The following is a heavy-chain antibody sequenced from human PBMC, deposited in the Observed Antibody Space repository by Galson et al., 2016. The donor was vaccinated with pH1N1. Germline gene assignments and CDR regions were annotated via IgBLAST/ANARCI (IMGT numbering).Heavy chain of an antibody. CDR1: GVAISSHY. CDR3: VREDIVVGEGWHHGMDG. V-gene: IGHV4-4*07. J-gene: IGHJ6*02. D-gene: IGHD2-2*01. CDR2: LYKTGTT. Sequence: LSLTCSVSGVAISSHYWSWIRQPAGKGLEWIGRLYKTGTTKYNPSLKSRVTMSGDTAKNQFSLKLTSVTAADTAVYYCVREDIVVGEGWHHGMDGWGQRTTVTVSS.